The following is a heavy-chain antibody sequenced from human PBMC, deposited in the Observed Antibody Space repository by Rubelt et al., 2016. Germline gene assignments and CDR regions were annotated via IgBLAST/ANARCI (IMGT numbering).Heavy chain of an antibody. J-gene: IGHJ4*02. CDR2: LSSSSTI. D-gene: IGHD4-11*01. Sequence: EVQLVESGGGLVKPGRSLRLSCTASGFTFSRYSMHWVRQAAGQGLEWVSYLSSSSTICDADSGKGRFTSSRDNAKSSLYLQMNSRRAEDTAVYYWARDGHPTVRGGDYWGQGTRVTVSS. CDR1: GFTFSRYS. CDR3: ARDGHPTVRGGDY. V-gene: IGHV3-48*04.